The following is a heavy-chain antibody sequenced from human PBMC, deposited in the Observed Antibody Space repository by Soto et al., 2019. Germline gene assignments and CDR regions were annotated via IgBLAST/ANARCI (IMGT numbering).Heavy chain of an antibody. CDR3: ASPDPYSSSYYYSGMDV. J-gene: IGHJ6*02. CDR2: IKQDGSEK. CDR1: GFTFSSYW. D-gene: IGHD6-6*01. Sequence: EVQLVESGGGLVQPGGSLRLSCAASGFTFSSYWMSWVRQAPGKGLEWVANIKQDGSEKYYVDSVKGRFTISRDNAKNSLYMQMNSLRAEDTAVYYCASPDPYSSSYYYSGMDVWGQGTTVTVSS. V-gene: IGHV3-7*03.